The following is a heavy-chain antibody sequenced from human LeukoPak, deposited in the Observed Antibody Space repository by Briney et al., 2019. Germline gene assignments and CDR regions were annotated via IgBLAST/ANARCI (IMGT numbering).Heavy chain of an antibody. Sequence: GGSLRLSCAASGFTFNSYAMSWVRQAPGKGLEWVSGISGSGASTYYADSVKGRFTISRDNSKNTLYLQMNSLRAEDTAVYSCAKETDYNYIYYFDYWGQGALVTVSS. J-gene: IGHJ4*02. CDR1: GFTFNSYA. CDR3: AKETDYNYIYYFDY. D-gene: IGHD5-24*01. CDR2: ISGSGAST. V-gene: IGHV3-23*01.